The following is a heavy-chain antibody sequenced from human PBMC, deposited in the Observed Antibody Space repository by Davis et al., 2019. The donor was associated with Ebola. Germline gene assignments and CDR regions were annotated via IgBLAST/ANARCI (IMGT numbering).Heavy chain of an antibody. CDR3: ARVKRWLHYYGMDV. J-gene: IGHJ6*02. CDR2: IYYSGST. V-gene: IGHV4-59*01. Sequence: SETLSLTCTVSGGSISSYYWSWIRQPPGKGLEWIGYIYYSGSTNYNPSLKSRVTISVDTSKNQFSLKLSSVTAADTAVYYCARVKRWLHYYGMDVWGQGTTVTVSS. CDR1: GGSISSYY. D-gene: IGHD5-24*01.